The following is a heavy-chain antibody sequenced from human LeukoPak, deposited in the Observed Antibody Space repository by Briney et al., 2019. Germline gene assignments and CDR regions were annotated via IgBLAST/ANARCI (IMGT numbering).Heavy chain of an antibody. CDR3: ATSEDSYYESSPYDVSDI. CDR2: IYYSGST. V-gene: IGHV4-59*01. D-gene: IGHD3-22*01. J-gene: IGHJ3*02. CDR1: VGSISSYY. Sequence: PSETLSLTCTVSVGSISSYYWSWIRQPPGKGLEWIGFIYYSGSTNYNPSLKSRVTISVDTAKNQFSLKLSSVTAADTAVYYCATSEDSYYESSPYDVSDIWGQGTMVTVSS.